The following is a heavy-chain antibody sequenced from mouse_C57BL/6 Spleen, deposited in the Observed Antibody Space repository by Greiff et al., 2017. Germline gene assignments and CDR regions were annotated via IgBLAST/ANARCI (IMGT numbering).Heavy chain of an antibody. Sequence: QVQLQQPGAELVRPGTSVKLSCTASGYTFTSYWMHWVKQRPGQGLEWIGVIDPSDSYTNYNQKFKGKATLTVDTSSSTAYMQLSSLTSEDSAVYYCASCPDFDYWGQGTTLTVAS. J-gene: IGHJ2*01. CDR1: GYTFTSYW. CDR3: ASCPDFDY. CDR2: IDPSDSYT. V-gene: IGHV1-59*01.